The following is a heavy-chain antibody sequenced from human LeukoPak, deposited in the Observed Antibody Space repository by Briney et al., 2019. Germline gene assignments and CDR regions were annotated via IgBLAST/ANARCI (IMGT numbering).Heavy chain of an antibody. V-gene: IGHV3-30*04. CDR3: AELGITMIGGV. D-gene: IGHD3-10*02. J-gene: IGHJ6*03. Sequence: GGTLRLSCAASGFTFSNYAMHWVRQAPGKGLEWVAVISDDGSKKYYADSVKGRFTISRDISKNTLNLHLNSLRVEDTAVYYCAELGITMIGGVWGKGTTVTISS. CDR2: ISDDGSKK. CDR1: GFTFSNYA.